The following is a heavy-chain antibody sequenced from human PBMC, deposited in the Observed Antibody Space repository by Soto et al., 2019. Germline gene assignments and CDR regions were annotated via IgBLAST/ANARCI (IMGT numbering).Heavy chain of an antibody. D-gene: IGHD6-19*01. J-gene: IGHJ2*01. Sequence: ASVKGSCKASGYTFTSYGINWVRQAPGQGLEWMGWISAYNGNTNYTQKLQGRVTMTTDTSTNTAHMELRSLRSDDTAVYYCAMGTAVAGYWYFDLGGLGPRVTVSS. CDR3: AMGTAVAGYWYFDL. CDR1: GYTFTSYG. CDR2: ISAYNGNT. V-gene: IGHV1-18*01.